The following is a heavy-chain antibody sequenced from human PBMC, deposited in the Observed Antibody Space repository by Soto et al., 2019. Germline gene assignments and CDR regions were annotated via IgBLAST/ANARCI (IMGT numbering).Heavy chain of an antibody. Sequence: EAQLLESGGGLIQPGGSLRLSCAASGFTFATYAMSWVRQAPGKGLEWVSAISATGISTHYADSVKGRVTISRDNSANTLSLEMSSLTAEDTAVYYCARDKDTSSWTGFDSWGHGTLVTVSS. V-gene: IGHV3-23*01. CDR3: ARDKDTSSWTGFDS. CDR2: ISATGIST. J-gene: IGHJ4*01. D-gene: IGHD1-1*01. CDR1: GFTFATYA.